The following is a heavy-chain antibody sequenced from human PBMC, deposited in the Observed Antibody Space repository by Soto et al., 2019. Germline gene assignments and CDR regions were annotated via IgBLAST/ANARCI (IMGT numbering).Heavy chain of an antibody. V-gene: IGHV3-11*01. CDR2: ISSSGSTI. Sequence: GGSLRLSCAASGFTFSDYYMSWIRQAPGKGLEWVSYISSSGSTIYYADSVKGRFTISRDNAKNSLYLQMNSLRAEDTAVYYCARARFLEWLFFDYWGQGTLVTVSS. CDR1: GFTFSDYY. CDR3: ARARFLEWLFFDY. J-gene: IGHJ4*02. D-gene: IGHD3-3*01.